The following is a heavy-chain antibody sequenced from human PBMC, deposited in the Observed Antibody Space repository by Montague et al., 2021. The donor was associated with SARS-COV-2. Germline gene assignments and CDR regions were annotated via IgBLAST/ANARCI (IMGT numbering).Heavy chain of an antibody. J-gene: IGHJ4*02. CDR2: IKRKGGST. Sequence: SLRLSCPASGFTFEDYGMSWVRQGPGKGLEWVSGIKRKGGSTGYEDSVKGRFTISRDNAKNLLYLQMNSLRVEDTALYFCVRGAAAGPLDFWGQGTLVTVSS. V-gene: IGHV3-20*04. CDR1: GFTFEDYG. CDR3: VRGAAAGPLDF. D-gene: IGHD6-13*01.